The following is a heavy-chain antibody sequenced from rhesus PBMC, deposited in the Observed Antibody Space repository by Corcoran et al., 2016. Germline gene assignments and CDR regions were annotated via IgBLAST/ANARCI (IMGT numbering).Heavy chain of an antibody. Sequence: QVQLQESGPGLVKPSETLSLTCAVSGGSISSGYYYWSWIRQPPGKGLEWIGDITYSGSTSYNPSLKSRVTISRDTSKTQFSLKLDSLTAADTAVYYCARLVVFTAHDYWGQGVLVTVSS. CDR1: GGSISSGYYY. V-gene: IGHV4-122*02. CDR2: ITYSGST. D-gene: IGHD2-27*01. J-gene: IGHJ4*01. CDR3: ARLVVFTAHDY.